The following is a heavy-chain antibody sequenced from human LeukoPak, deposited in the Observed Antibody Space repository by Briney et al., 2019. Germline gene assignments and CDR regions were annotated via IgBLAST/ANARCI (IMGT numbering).Heavy chain of an antibody. J-gene: IGHJ4*02. V-gene: IGHV4-59*01. D-gene: IGHD3-22*01. CDR2: IYYSEST. Sequence: SETLSLTCTVSGGSISSYYWSWIRQPPGKGLEWIGYIYYSESTNYNPSLKSRVTISVDTSKNQFSLKLSSVTAADTAVYYCARALYYYDSSGYPDYWGQGTLVTVSS. CDR3: ARALYYYDSSGYPDY. CDR1: GGSISSYY.